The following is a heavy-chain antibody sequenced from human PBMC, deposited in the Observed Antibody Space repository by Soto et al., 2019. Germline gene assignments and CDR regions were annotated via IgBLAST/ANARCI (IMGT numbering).Heavy chain of an antibody. CDR2: IWYDGSNK. D-gene: IGHD5-18*01. J-gene: IGHJ4*02. V-gene: IGHV3-33*01. Sequence: QVQLVESGGGVVQPGRSLRLSCAASGFTFSSYGMHWVRQAPGKGLEWVAVIWYDGSNKYYADSVKGRFTISRDNSKNTLYLQMNSLRAEDTAVYYCARDRGDSLGYTAMANWGQGTLVTVSS. CDR3: ARDRGDSLGYTAMAN. CDR1: GFTFSSYG.